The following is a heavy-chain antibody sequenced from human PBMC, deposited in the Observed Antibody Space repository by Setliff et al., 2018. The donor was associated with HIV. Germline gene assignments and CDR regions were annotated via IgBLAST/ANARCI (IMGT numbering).Heavy chain of an antibody. V-gene: IGHV1-69*10. CDR3: AKGYYHDSRGYPTGPAFDI. J-gene: IGHJ3*02. CDR2: LIPILGIA. D-gene: IGHD3-22*01. Sequence: SVKVSCKASGGALSGYALSWVRQAPGQGLEWMGGLIPILGIAQYAQKFHGRVTISADTSTTTAYLEVSSLRSEDTAVYYCAKGYYHDSRGYPTGPAFDIWGQGTMVTVSS. CDR1: GGALSGYA.